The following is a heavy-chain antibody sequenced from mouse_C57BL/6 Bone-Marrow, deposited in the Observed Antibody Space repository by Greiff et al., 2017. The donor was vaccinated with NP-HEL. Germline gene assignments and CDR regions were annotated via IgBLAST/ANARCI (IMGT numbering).Heavy chain of an antibody. J-gene: IGHJ4*01. D-gene: IGHD1-1*01. CDR2: INPGSGGT. CDR3: ARESSYDAMDY. CDR1: GYAFTNYL. Sequence: VQGVESGAELVRPGTSVKVSCKASGYAFTNYLIEWVKQRPGQGLEWIGVINPGSGGTNYNEKFKGKATLTADKSSSTAYMQLSSLTSEDSAVYFCARESSYDAMDYWGQGTSVTVSS. V-gene: IGHV1-54*01.